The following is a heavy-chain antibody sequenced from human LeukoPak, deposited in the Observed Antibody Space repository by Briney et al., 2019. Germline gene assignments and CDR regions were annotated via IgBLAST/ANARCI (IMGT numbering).Heavy chain of an antibody. Sequence: SETLSLTCAVYGGSFSGYYWSWIRQPPGKGLEWIGEINHSGSTNYNPSLKSRVTISVDASKNQFSLKLSSVTAADTAVYYCARGVGMVTAIPYIDYWGQGTLVTVSS. CDR3: ARGVGMVTAIPYIDY. CDR2: INHSGST. D-gene: IGHD2-21*02. V-gene: IGHV4-34*01. J-gene: IGHJ4*02. CDR1: GGSFSGYY.